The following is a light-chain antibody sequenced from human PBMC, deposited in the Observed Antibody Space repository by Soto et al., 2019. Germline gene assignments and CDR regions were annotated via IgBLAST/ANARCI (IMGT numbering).Light chain of an antibody. CDR3: QQYGSSPRT. Sequence: EIVLTQSPGTLSLSPGERATLSCRASQSVSSSYLAWYQQKPGQAPRLLIYGASSRATGIPDRFSGSGSGTDFTLTISRLEPEDFGVYYCQQYGSSPRTLGQGTKVDI. J-gene: IGKJ1*01. V-gene: IGKV3-20*01. CDR1: QSVSSSY. CDR2: GAS.